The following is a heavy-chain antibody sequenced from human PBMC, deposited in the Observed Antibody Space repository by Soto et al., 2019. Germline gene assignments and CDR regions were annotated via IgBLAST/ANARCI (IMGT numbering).Heavy chain of an antibody. J-gene: IGHJ2*01. D-gene: IGHD4-17*01. CDR3: ARRKYGDYVWYLDL. CDR1: GGSISSSSYY. CDR2: IYYSGST. Sequence: SETLSLTCTVSGGSISSSSYYWGWIRQPPGKGLEWIGSIYYSGSTYYNPSLKSRVTVSVDTSKNQFSLKLSSVTAADTAVYYCARRKYGDYVWYLDLWGRGTLVTVYS. V-gene: IGHV4-39*01.